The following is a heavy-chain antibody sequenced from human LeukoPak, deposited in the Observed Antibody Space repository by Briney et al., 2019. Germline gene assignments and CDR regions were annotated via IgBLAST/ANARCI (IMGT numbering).Heavy chain of an antibody. D-gene: IGHD3-22*01. V-gene: IGHV4-34*01. J-gene: IGHJ6*03. CDR2: INHSGST. CDR1: GGSFSGYY. CDR3: ARAENYYDSSGYYPGYYYYYMDV. Sequence: SETLSLTCAVYGGSFSGYYWSWIRQPPGKGLEWIGEINHSGSTNYNPSLKSRVTISVDTSKNQFSLKLSSVTAADTAVYYCARAENYYDSSGYYPGYYYYYMDVWGKGTTVTVSS.